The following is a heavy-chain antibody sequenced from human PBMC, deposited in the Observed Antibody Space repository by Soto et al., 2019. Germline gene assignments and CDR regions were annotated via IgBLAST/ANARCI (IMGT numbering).Heavy chain of an antibody. CDR1: GFTFSSYA. Sequence: GGSLRLSCAASGFTFSSYAMRWVRQAPGKGLEWVSAISGSGGSTYYADSVKGRFTISRDNSKNTLYLQMNSLRAEDTAVYYCALLTTVTTKYCYGMDVWGQGTTVTVSS. D-gene: IGHD4-4*01. V-gene: IGHV3-23*01. CDR2: ISGSGGST. CDR3: ALLTTVTTKYCYGMDV. J-gene: IGHJ6*02.